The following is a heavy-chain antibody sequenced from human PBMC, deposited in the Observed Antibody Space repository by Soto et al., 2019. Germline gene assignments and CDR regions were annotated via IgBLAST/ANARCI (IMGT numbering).Heavy chain of an antibody. Sequence: PSETLSLTCAVYGGSFSGYYWSWIRQPPGKVLEWIGEINHSGSTNYNPSLKSRVTISVDTSKNQFSLKLSSVTAADTAVYYCARSGSGSYFKNNFDYWGQGTLVTVSS. CDR2: INHSGST. CDR1: GGSFSGYY. V-gene: IGHV4-34*01. D-gene: IGHD3-10*01. J-gene: IGHJ4*02. CDR3: ARSGSGSYFKNNFDY.